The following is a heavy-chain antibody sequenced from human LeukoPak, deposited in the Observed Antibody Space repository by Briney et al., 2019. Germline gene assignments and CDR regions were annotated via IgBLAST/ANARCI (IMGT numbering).Heavy chain of an antibody. J-gene: IGHJ5*02. D-gene: IGHD6-19*01. V-gene: IGHV3-11*04. Sequence: PGGSLRLSCAASGFTFSDYYMSWVRQAPGKGLEWVSYISSSGSTIYYADSVKGRFTISRDNAKNSLYLQMNSLRAEDTAVYYCARDKQAVAGNWFDPWGQGTLVTVSS. CDR1: GFTFSDYY. CDR3: ARDKQAVAGNWFDP. CDR2: ISSSGSTI.